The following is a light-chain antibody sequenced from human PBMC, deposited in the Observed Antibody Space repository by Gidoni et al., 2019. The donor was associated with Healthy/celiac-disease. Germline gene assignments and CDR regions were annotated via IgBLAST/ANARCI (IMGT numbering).Light chain of an antibody. CDR1: QSVSSSY. CDR3: QQYGSSPGT. Sequence: EIVLTQSPGTLSLSPGERATLSFRASQSVSSSYLAWYQQKPGQAPMLLIYGASSRATGIPDRFSGSGSGTDFTLTIRRLEPLDFAVYYCQQYGSSPGTFGQGTKVEIK. V-gene: IGKV3-20*01. J-gene: IGKJ1*01. CDR2: GAS.